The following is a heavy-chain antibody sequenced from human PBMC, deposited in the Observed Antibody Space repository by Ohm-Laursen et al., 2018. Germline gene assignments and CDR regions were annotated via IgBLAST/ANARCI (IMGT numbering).Heavy chain of an antibody. J-gene: IGHJ4*02. CDR1: GGSFSAYY. V-gene: IGHV4-34*01. Sequence: GTLSLTCPVYGGSFSAYYWTWIRQPPGKGLEWIGEISHTGSTNYNPSLKSRVTISVDTSKNQFSLKLSSVTAADTAVYYCARTTYYYGSGSYYNDYWGQGTLVTVSS. D-gene: IGHD3-10*01. CDR2: ISHTGST. CDR3: ARTTYYYGSGSYYNDY.